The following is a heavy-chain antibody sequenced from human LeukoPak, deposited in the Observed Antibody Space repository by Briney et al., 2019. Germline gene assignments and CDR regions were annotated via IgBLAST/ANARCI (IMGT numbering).Heavy chain of an antibody. V-gene: IGHV4-59*01. Sequence: SEALSLTCTVSGGSIGSYYWSWVRQPPGKGLEWIGYICYSGSTNYNPSLKSRVTLLVDTSKNQLSLKLSSVTAADTAMYYCARTTYYYDSSGSYYYYFDFWGQGTLVTVSS. D-gene: IGHD3-22*01. CDR1: GGSIGSYY. CDR2: ICYSGST. CDR3: ARTTYYYDSSGSYYYYFDF. J-gene: IGHJ4*02.